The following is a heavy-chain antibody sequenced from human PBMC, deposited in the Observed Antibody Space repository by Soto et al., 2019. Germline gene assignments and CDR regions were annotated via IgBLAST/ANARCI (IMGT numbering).Heavy chain of an antibody. J-gene: IGHJ4*02. CDR3: ARENTWGSWPNFDY. D-gene: IGHD6-13*01. V-gene: IGHV3-74*01. CDR1: GFTFSSYW. CDR2: IYSDGTST. Sequence: EVQLVESGGGLVQPGGSLRLSCAASGFTFSSYWMHWVRQAPGKGLVWVSRIYSDGTSTSCADSVKGRFTISRDNAKSTLYLQMNSLRAEDAAVYYCARENTWGSWPNFDYWGQGTLVTVSS.